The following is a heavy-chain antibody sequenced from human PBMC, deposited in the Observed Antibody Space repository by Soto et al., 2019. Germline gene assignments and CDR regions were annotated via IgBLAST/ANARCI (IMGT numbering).Heavy chain of an antibody. CDR3: ARDLGYSYGYWVGY. D-gene: IGHD5-18*01. Sequence: EVQLLDSGGGLAQPGGSLRLSCAASGFTFSSYAMIWVRQAPGKGLEWFSAITDSGDNTYYAASVKGRFTISRDNSKNTLYLQMNSLRADDTAVYYCARDLGYSYGYWVGYWGQGTLVTVSS. V-gene: IGHV3-23*01. CDR1: GFTFSSYA. J-gene: IGHJ4*02. CDR2: ITDSGDNT.